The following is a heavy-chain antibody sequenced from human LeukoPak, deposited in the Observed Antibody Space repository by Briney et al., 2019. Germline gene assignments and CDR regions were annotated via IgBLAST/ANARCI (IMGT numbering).Heavy chain of an antibody. D-gene: IGHD3-10*01. CDR2: IYSGGST. J-gene: IGHJ4*02. CDR1: GFTVSSNY. CDR3: ARAAGEFALYYFDY. Sequence: GGSLRLSCAASGFTVSSNYMSWVRQAPGKGLEWVSVIYSGGSTYYADSVKGRFTISRHNSKNTLYLQMNSLRAEDTAVYYCARAAGEFALYYFDYWGQGTLVTVSS. V-gene: IGHV3-53*04.